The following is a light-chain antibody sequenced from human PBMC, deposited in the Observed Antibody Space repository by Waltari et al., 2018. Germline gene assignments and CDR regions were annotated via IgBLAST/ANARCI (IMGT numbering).Light chain of an antibody. V-gene: IGLV1-44*01. Sequence: QSVVTQPPSASGTPGQRVTLPCSGGTSTIRSHVVQWYPQLPGMAPKVLIYYNNLRPSGVPDRFSGSKSGTSASLAISGLQSDDEAEYYCQAWDSGEVVFGGGTRLTV. J-gene: IGLJ3*02. CDR1: TSTIRSHV. CDR3: QAWDSGEVV. CDR2: YNN.